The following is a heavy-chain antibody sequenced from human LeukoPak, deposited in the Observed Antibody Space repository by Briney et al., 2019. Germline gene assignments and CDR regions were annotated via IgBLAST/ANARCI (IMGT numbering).Heavy chain of an antibody. V-gene: IGHV1-8*03. CDR1: GYTFTSYA. D-gene: IGHD4-17*01. Sequence: ASVKVSCKASGYTFTSYAMNWVRQAPGQGLEWMGWMNPNSGNTGYAQKFQGRVTITRNTSISTAYMELSSLRSEDTAVYYCARTGQWALGDYGSYYMDIWGKGTTVTVSS. J-gene: IGHJ6*03. CDR3: ARTGQWALGDYGSYYMDI. CDR2: MNPNSGNT.